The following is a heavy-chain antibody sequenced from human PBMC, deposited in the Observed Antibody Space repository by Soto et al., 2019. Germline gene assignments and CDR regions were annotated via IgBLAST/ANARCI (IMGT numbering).Heavy chain of an antibody. D-gene: IGHD1-1*01. CDR2: IIPIFGTA. Sequence: QVQLVQSGAEVKKPGSSVKVSCEASGGTFSSYAISWVRQAPGQGLEWMGGIIPIFGTANYAQKFQGRVTITADESTSTAYMELSSLRSEDTAVYYCARSPAIGSTERGYFDLWGRGTLVTVSS. J-gene: IGHJ2*01. V-gene: IGHV1-69*01. CDR1: GGTFSSYA. CDR3: ARSPAIGSTERGYFDL.